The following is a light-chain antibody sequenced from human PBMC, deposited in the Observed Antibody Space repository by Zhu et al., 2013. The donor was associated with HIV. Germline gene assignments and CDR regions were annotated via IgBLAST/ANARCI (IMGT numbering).Light chain of an antibody. J-gene: IGKJ4*01. CDR3: QQYGNSPLT. V-gene: IGKV3-20*01. CDR2: DTS. Sequence: DIVLTQSPGTLSLSPGERATLSCRASQSVGTYLAWYQQKPGRSPRLLIYDTSSRATGIPARFSGSGSGTDFTLTISRLEPEDFAVYFCQQYGNSPLTFGGGPTVEI. CDR1: QSVGTY.